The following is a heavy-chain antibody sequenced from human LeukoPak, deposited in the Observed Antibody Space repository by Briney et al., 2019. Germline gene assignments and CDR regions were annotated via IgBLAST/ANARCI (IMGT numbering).Heavy chain of an antibody. V-gene: IGHV5-51*01. Sequence: GESLKISCKGSGYSLTNYWIGWVRQMPGKGLEWMGLVYPGDSDIRYSPSFDSQVTISADRSITTAYLQWSSLKASDTAIYYCARRRGGWYYFDYWGQGTLVTVSS. CDR3: ARRRGGWYYFDY. CDR2: VYPGDSDI. CDR1: GYSLTNYW. J-gene: IGHJ4*02. D-gene: IGHD6-19*01.